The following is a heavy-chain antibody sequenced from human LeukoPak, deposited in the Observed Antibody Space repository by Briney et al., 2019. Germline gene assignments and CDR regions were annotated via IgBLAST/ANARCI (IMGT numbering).Heavy chain of an antibody. CDR2: ISGSGGST. D-gene: IGHD2-2*01. CDR1: GFTFSSYA. J-gene: IGHJ6*02. Sequence: GGSLRLSCAASGFTFSSYAMSWVRQAPGKGREWVSAISGSGGSTYYADSVKGRFTISRDNSKNTLYLQMNSLKTEDTAVYYCTTVACSSTSCYRYYYYGMDVWGQGTTVTVSS. CDR3: TTVACSSTSCYRYYYYGMDV. V-gene: IGHV3-23*01.